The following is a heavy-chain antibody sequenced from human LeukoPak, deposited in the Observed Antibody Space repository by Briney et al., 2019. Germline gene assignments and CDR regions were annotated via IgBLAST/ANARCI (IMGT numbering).Heavy chain of an antibody. Sequence: ASVKVSCKASGYTFTAHAISWVRQAPGQGLEWMGWISTYKGNTNYAQKLQGRVTMTTETSTNTTYMELRSLRSDDTAVYYCARDLVGRIAAKPAFDIWGQGTMVTVSS. D-gene: IGHD6-13*01. J-gene: IGHJ3*02. CDR2: ISTYKGNT. V-gene: IGHV1-18*01. CDR3: ARDLVGRIAAKPAFDI. CDR1: GYTFTAHA.